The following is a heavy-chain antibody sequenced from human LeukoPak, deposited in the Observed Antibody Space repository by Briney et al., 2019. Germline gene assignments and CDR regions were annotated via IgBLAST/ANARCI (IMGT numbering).Heavy chain of an antibody. J-gene: IGHJ1*01. V-gene: IGHV1-18*01. D-gene: IGHD4-11*01. CDR3: ARDKAVTTELTQYFHH. CDR2: ISGYNGYT. CDR1: GYTFTNYG. Sequence: GASVTVSCTASGYTFTNYGVSWVRQAPGQGLEWMGWISGYNGYTNYAQKFQFRVTMTTDTSTSTAYMELRSLTSDDTAVYYCARDKAVTTELTQYFHHWGQGTLVTVSS.